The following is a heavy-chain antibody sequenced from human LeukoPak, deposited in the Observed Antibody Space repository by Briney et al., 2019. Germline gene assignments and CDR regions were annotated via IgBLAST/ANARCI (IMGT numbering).Heavy chain of an antibody. CDR2: ISGSGDST. CDR3: AKDRSAGAFDF. D-gene: IGHD2-15*01. J-gene: IGHJ3*01. CDR1: GFTLSSYA. Sequence: GGSLRLSCAVSGFTLSSYAMSWVRQAPGKGLEWVSDISGSGDSTYYADSVKGRFTISRDKSKNTLYLQMNSLRAEDTAVYYCAKDRSAGAFDFWGQGTMVTLSS. V-gene: IGHV3-23*01.